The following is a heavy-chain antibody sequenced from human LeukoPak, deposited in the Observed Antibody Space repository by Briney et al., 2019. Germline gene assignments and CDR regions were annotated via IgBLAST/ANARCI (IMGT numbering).Heavy chain of an antibody. CDR1: GFTLSSYW. J-gene: IGHJ4*02. Sequence: GGSLRLSCAASGFTLSSYWMHWVRQAPGKGLVWVSHINIDGSNTMYADSVKGRFTISRDNAENTLYLQMNSLRVDDTAVYYCATTRTFDYWGQGTLVTVS. CDR3: ATTRTFDY. V-gene: IGHV3-74*03. CDR2: INIDGSNT.